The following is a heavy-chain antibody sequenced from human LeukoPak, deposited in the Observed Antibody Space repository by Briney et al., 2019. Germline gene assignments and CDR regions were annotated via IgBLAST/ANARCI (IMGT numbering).Heavy chain of an antibody. CDR1: GGSFSGYY. V-gene: IGHV4-34*01. CDR2: INHSGST. Sequence: PSETLSLTCAVYGGSFSGYYWSWIRQPPGKGLEWIGEINHSGSTNYNPSLKSRVTISVDTSKNQFSLKLSSVTAADTAVYYCARGPRPYLTGFDYWGQGTLVTVSS. CDR3: ARGPRPYLTGFDY. J-gene: IGHJ4*02. D-gene: IGHD3-10*01.